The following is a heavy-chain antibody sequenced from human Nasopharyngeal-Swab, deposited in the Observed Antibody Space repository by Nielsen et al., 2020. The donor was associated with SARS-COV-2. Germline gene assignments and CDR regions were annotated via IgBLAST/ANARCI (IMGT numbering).Heavy chain of an antibody. V-gene: IGHV3-23*01. D-gene: IGHD4-17*01. CDR3: AKGGGSVYGDSYYFDF. J-gene: IGHJ4*02. CDR2: ISGSGSGT. Sequence: GESLKISCAASGFTFDTFGMTWVRQAPGKGLEWVSRISGSGSGTYYADSVKGRFTISRDNSKNTLYLQMNSLRADDTAVYYCAKGGGSVYGDSYYFDFWGQGTLVTVSS. CDR1: GFTFDTFG.